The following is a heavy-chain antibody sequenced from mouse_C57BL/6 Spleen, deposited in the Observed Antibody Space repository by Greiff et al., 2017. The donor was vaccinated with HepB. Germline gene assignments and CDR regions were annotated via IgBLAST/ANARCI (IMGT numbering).Heavy chain of an antibody. CDR2: INPNNGGT. D-gene: IGHD2-1*01. J-gene: IGHJ4*01. V-gene: IGHV1-26*01. Sequence: VQLQQSGPELVKPGASVKISCKASGYTFTDYYMNWVKQSHGKSLEWIGDINPNNGGTGYNQKFKGKATLTVDKSSSTAYMELRSLTSEDSAVYYCARGGNYVKSAMDYWGQGTSVTVSS. CDR3: ARGGNYVKSAMDY. CDR1: GYTFTDYY.